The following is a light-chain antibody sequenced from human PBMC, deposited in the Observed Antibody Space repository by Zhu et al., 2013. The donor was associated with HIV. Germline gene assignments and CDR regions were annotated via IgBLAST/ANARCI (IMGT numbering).Light chain of an antibody. CDR1: SSDIGAYNF. V-gene: IGLV2-8*01. J-gene: IGLJ3*02. CDR3: QSYDSSLSSWV. CDR2: GVS. Sequence: QSALTQPPSASGSPGQSVTISCTGTSSDIGAYNFVSWYQQHPGKAPKLVIYGVSKRPSGVPARFSGSKSGNTASLTVSGLQAEDEADYYCQSYDSSLSSWVFGGGTKLTVL.